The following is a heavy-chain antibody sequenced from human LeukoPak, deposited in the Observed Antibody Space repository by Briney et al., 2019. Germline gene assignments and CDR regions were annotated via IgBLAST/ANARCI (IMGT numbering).Heavy chain of an antibody. J-gene: IGHJ4*02. CDR2: IYYSGST. V-gene: IGHV4-59*01. CDR1: GGSISGYY. D-gene: IGHD5-18*01. Sequence: SETLSLTCTVSGGSISGYYWSWIRQPPGKGLEWIGYIYYSGSTNYNPSLKSRVTISVDTSKNQFSLKLSSVTAADTAVYYCARAVQDMVTYDYWGQGTLVTVSS. CDR3: ARAVQDMVTYDY.